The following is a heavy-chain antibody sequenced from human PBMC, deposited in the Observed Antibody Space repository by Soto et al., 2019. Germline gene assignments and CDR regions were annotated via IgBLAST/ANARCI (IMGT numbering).Heavy chain of an antibody. CDR1: GFTFGDYA. Sequence: SLRLSCTASGFTFGDYAMSWVRQAPGKGLEWVGFIRSKAYGGTTEYAASVKGRFTISRDNSKNTLYLQMNSLRAEDTAVYYCASLKEKHYYYGMDVWGQGTTVTVSS. CDR2: IRSKAYGGTT. V-gene: IGHV3-49*04. J-gene: IGHJ6*02. CDR3: ASLKEKHYYYGMDV.